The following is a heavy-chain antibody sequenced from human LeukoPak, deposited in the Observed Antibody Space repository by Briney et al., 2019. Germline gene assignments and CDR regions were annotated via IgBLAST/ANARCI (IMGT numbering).Heavy chain of an antibody. CDR1: GGTFSSYA. V-gene: IGHV1-69*01. CDR3: ASAHLWGSGSYFNWFDP. CDR2: IIPIFGTA. D-gene: IGHD3-10*01. J-gene: IGHJ5*02. Sequence: GSSVKVSCKASGGTFSSYAISWVRQAPGQGLEWMGGIIPIFGTANYAQKFQGRVTITADESTSTAYMELSSLRSEDTAVYYCASAHLWGSGSYFNWFDPWGQGTLVTVSS.